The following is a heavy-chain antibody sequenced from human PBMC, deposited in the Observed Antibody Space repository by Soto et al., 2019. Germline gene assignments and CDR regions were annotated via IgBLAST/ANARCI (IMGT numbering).Heavy chain of an antibody. V-gene: IGHV3-30*18. J-gene: IGHJ4*02. Sequence: GGSLRLSCVGSGFTFSNYGMHWVRQPPGKGLEWVALISDDGDKRYYADSVRGRLIISRDNSKNTLYLQMNSLRAEDTAVYYCEKSTRLNKVGRYSFDYWGQGTLVTSPQ. CDR3: EKSTRLNKVGRYSFDY. D-gene: IGHD1-1*01. CDR1: GFTFSNYG. CDR2: ISDDGDKR.